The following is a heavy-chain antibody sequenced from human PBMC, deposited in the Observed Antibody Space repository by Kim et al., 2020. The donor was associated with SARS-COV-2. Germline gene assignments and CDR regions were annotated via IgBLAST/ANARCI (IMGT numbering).Heavy chain of an antibody. V-gene: IGHV3-11*04. J-gene: IGHJ5*02. Sequence: DSVKGRFTISRDNAKNSLYLQMNSLRAEDTAVYYCARDSLRFGELNWFDPWGQGTLVTVSS. D-gene: IGHD3-10*01. CDR3: ARDSLRFGELNWFDP.